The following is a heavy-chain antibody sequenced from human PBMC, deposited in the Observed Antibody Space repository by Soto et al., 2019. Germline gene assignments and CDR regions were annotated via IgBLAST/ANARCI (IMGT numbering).Heavy chain of an antibody. V-gene: IGHV4-31*03. D-gene: IGHD6-6*01. CDR3: AREEALRLARWFDP. Sequence: KTSETLSLTGTVSGGSISSSCYSWNWIRQHPGKGLEWIGYIYYSGNTYYNPSLKSRLTISIDTSKNQFSLKLTSVTAADTAVYFCAREEALRLARWFDPWGQGTLVAVCS. J-gene: IGHJ5*02. CDR2: IYYSGNT. CDR1: GGSISSSCYS.